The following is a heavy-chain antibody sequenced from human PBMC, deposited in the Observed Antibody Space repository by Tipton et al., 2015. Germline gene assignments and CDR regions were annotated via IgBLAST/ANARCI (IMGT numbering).Heavy chain of an antibody. D-gene: IGHD3-9*01. CDR3: ACQDYDSLTRDYQTVDY. Sequence: TLSLTCTVSGGSISSSSYYWAWIRQPPGKGLEWIGSISHSGNTYYNPSLKSRVTMSRDTSKNQFSLKPTSVTAADTAVYYCACQDYDSLTRDYQTVDYWGQGTLVTVSS. CDR2: ISHSGNT. V-gene: IGHV4-39*07. J-gene: IGHJ4*02. CDR1: GGSISSSSYY.